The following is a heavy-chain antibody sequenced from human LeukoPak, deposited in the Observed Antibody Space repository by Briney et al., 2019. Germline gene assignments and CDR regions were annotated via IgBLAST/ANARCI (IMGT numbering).Heavy chain of an antibody. J-gene: IGHJ6*02. Sequence: GGSLRLSCAASGFTFSSYGMHWVRQAPGKGLEWVAVISYDGSNKYYADSAKGRFTISRDNSKNTLYLQMNSLRAEDTAVYYCAKRGGRGVTYYGMDVWGQGTTVTVSS. CDR1: GFTFSSYG. V-gene: IGHV3-30*18. D-gene: IGHD3-10*01. CDR2: ISYDGSNK. CDR3: AKRGGRGVTYYGMDV.